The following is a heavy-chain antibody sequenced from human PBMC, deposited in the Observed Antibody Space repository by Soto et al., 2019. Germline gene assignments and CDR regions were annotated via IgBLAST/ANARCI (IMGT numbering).Heavy chain of an antibody. CDR1: GFTFDDYA. J-gene: IGHJ3*02. Sequence: EVQLVESGGGLVQPGRSLRLSCAASGFTFDDYAMHWVRQAPGKGLEWVSGISWNSGSIGYADSVKGRFTISRDNAKNSLYLQMNSLRAEDTALYYCAKDIGTVTTLPAAFDIWGQGTMVTVSS. CDR2: ISWNSGSI. V-gene: IGHV3-9*01. D-gene: IGHD4-17*01. CDR3: AKDIGTVTTLPAAFDI.